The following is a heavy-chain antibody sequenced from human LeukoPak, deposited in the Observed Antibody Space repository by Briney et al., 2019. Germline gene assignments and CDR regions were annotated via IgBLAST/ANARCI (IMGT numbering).Heavy chain of an antibody. CDR1: TYSISSGYF. CDR3: AREGGHQLFYPSWTHTGHFDF. D-gene: IGHD2-8*02. CDR2: VHHPDIT. J-gene: IGHJ4*02. V-gene: IGHV4-38-2*02. Sequence: SETLSLTCTVSTYSISSGYFWGWIRQSPGKGLEWIATVHHPDITHYNPSLERRVTISMDPSRNRFSLTLKSVTAADTAVYYCAREGGHQLFYPSWTHTGHFDFWGQGIVVTVSS.